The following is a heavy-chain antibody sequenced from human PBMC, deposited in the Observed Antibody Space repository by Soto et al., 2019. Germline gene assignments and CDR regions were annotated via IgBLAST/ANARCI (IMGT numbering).Heavy chain of an antibody. V-gene: IGHV4-4*02. J-gene: IGHJ5*02. D-gene: IGHD4-17*01. CDR2: IYHSGST. CDR3: ARVWTTVTNWFDP. Sequence: QVQLQESGPGLVKPSGTLSLTCAVSGGSISSSNWWSWVRQPPGKGLEWIGQIYHSGSTNYNPSRKSRVNKSVDKSRNRCSPKLISVTAADTAVYYCARVWTTVTNWFDPWGQGTLVTVSS. CDR1: GGSISSSNW.